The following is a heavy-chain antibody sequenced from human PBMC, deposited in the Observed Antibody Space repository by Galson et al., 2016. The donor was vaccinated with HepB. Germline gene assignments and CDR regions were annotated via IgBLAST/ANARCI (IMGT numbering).Heavy chain of an antibody. CDR3: AREGCSGGSCYSQY. V-gene: IGHV4-61*03. CDR1: GDSVSSGSYY. CDR2: ILYTGSP. Sequence: ETLSLTYTFSGDSVSSGSYYWSWIRQPPGKGQEWIGYILYTGSPNYKPPLKSRVTISLDPSKNHISLKLLSVTAADTAVYFCAREGCSGGSCYSQYWGQGSLVIVSS. D-gene: IGHD2-15*01. J-gene: IGHJ4*02.